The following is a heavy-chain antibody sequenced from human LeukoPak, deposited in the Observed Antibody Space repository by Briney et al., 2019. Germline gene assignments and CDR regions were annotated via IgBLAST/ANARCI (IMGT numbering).Heavy chain of an antibody. CDR1: GYTFTSYD. D-gene: IGHD4-17*01. CDR3: ARLPTPSDAFDI. Sequence: ASVKVSCKASGYTFTSYDINWVRQATGQGLEWMGWMNPNSGNTGYAQKFQGRVTMTRNTSISTAYMELSSLRSEDTAVYYCARLPTPSDAFDIWGQGTMVTASS. V-gene: IGHV1-8*01. J-gene: IGHJ3*02. CDR2: MNPNSGNT.